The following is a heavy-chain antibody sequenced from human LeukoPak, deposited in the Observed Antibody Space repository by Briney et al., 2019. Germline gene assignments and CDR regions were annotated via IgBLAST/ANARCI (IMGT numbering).Heavy chain of an antibody. CDR1: GFTFSSHG. V-gene: IGHV3-23*01. CDR2: IIPSGHTT. CDR3: ARGTWVYYMDV. D-gene: IGHD7-27*01. J-gene: IGHJ6*03. Sequence: GGSLRLSCAASGFTFSSHGMNWVRQAPGKGLEWVSGIIPSGHTTYYADSVRGRFTISRDNSRNTLYLQMNSLRAEDTAVYYCARGTWVYYMDVWGKGTTVTVSS.